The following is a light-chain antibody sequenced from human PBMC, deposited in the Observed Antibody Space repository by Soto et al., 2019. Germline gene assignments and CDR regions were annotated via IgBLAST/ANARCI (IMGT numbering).Light chain of an antibody. CDR3: QQRLNWPPG. CDR2: DAS. J-gene: IGKJ1*01. V-gene: IGKV3-11*01. CDR1: QRVTNY. Sequence: EIFLTQSPDTLSLSPGERATLTCRASQRVTNYIAWYHQRPGQPPRLLIYDASNRATGVPARFSGTRSETDFTLTISDVEHADSVLYYCQQRLNWPPGFGQGTKVEIK.